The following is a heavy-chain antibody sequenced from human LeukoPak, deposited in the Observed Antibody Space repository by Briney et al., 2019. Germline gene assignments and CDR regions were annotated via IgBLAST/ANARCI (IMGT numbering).Heavy chain of an antibody. CDR1: GFTVSSNY. CDR3: AREGCSSISCYEGGLFDY. CDR2: IYSGGST. Sequence: GGSLRLSCAASGFTVSSNYMSWVRQAPGKGMEWVSVIYSGGSTYYADSVKGRFTISRDNSKNTLYLQMNSLRAEDTAVHYCAREGCSSISCYEGGLFDYWGQGTLVIVSS. J-gene: IGHJ4*02. D-gene: IGHD2-2*01. V-gene: IGHV3-53*01.